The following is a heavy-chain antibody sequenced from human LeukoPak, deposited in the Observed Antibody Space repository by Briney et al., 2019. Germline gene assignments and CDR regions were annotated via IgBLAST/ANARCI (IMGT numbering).Heavy chain of an antibody. CDR3: VRSIYCTNGICSTHYFDS. CDR1: GYSISSGYY. V-gene: IGHV4-38-2*02. J-gene: IGHJ4*02. Sequence: SETLSLTCTVSGYSISSGYYWGWIRQPPGKGLEWIGSIHHSGSTYYNPSLKSRVTISVDTSKNQFSLKLNSATAADTAVYYCVRSIYCTNGICSTHYFDSWGQGTPVTVSS. D-gene: IGHD2-8*01. CDR2: IHHSGST.